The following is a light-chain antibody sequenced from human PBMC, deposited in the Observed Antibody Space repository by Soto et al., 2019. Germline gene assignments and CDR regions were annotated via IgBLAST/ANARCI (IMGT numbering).Light chain of an antibody. CDR2: DAT. CDR1: QSVGSN. J-gene: IGKJ4*01. Sequence: VVLTQSPPTLSLSPGESATLSCRASQSVGSNLAWYHQKRGQAPRLLIYDATERATGIPARFTGSRSGSDFTLSISSLEPDDCAVYYGQQRSDRLSFGGGTELAI. CDR3: QQRSDRLS. V-gene: IGKV3-11*01.